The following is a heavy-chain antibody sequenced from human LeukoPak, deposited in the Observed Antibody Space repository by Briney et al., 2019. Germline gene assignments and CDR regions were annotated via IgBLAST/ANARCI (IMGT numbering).Heavy chain of an antibody. CDR3: ASVTLSIAAAGSATAREDYYYYYGMDV. CDR2: ISYDGSNK. Sequence: GGSLRLSCAASGFTFSSYGMHWVRQAPGKGLEWVAVISYDGSNKYYADSVKGRFTISRDNSKNTLYLQMNSLRAEDTAVYYCASVTLSIAAAGSATAREDYYYYYGMDVWGQGTTVTVSS. CDR1: GFTFSSYG. V-gene: IGHV3-30*03. D-gene: IGHD6-13*01. J-gene: IGHJ6*02.